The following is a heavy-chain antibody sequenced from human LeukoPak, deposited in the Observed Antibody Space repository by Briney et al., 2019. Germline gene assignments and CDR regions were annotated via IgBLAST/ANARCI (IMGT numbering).Heavy chain of an antibody. D-gene: IGHD3-3*01. CDR1: GFTFGSHA. CDR2: MSNDGSKK. V-gene: IGHV3-30*01. CDR3: ARDGSVLRFLEWLFFLDY. J-gene: IGHJ4*02. Sequence: GKSLRLSCAASGFTFGSHAMHWVRQAPGKGLEWVAIMSNDGSKKFYADSLKGRFTISRDNSKNTLYLQMNSLRSEDTAVYFCARDGSVLRFLEWLFFLDYWGQGTLVTVSS.